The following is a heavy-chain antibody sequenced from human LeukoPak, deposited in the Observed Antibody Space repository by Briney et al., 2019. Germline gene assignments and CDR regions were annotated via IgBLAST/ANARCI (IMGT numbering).Heavy chain of an antibody. J-gene: IGHJ4*02. CDR1: GFSVRNNY. CDR3: ARGITLMIVAPAY. CDR2: IYSNNST. Sequence: GGSLRLSCAASGFSVRNNYMTWVRQAPGKGLEWVSVIYSNNSTYYADSVKGRFTISRDNSKNTLYLQMNSLRAKDTAVYYCARGITLMIVAPAYWGQGTLVTVSS. V-gene: IGHV3-53*01. D-gene: IGHD3-22*01.